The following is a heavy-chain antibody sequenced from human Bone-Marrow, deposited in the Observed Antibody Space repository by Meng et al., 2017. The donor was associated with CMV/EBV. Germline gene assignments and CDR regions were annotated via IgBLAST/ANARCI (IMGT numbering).Heavy chain of an antibody. CDR3: AREGYDFWSGYPTLYYYGMDV. J-gene: IGHJ6*02. Sequence: GESLKISCAASGFTFSSYSMNWVRQAPGKGLEWVSSISSSSSYIYYADSVKGRFTFSRDNAKNSLYLQMNSLRAEDTAVYYCAREGYDFWSGYPTLYYYGMDVWGQGTTVTVSS. D-gene: IGHD3-3*01. V-gene: IGHV3-21*01. CDR1: GFTFSSYS. CDR2: ISSSSSYI.